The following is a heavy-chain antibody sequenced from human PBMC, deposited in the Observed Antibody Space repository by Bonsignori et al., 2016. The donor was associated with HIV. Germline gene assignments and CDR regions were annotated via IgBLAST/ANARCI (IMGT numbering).Heavy chain of an antibody. Sequence: WVRQAPGQGLEWMGWMNPNSGNTGYAQKFQGRVTMTRNTSISTAYMELSSLRSEDTAVYYCATGVLMVYAFDYWGQGTLVTVSS. D-gene: IGHD2-8*01. CDR3: ATGVLMVYAFDY. J-gene: IGHJ4*02. V-gene: IGHV1-8*01. CDR2: MNPNSGNT.